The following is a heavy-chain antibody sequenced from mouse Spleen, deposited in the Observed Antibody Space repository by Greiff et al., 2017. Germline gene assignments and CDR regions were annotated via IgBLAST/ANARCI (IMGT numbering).Heavy chain of an antibody. V-gene: IGHV7-3*01. D-gene: IGHD5-1*01. CDR2: IRNKANGYTT. CDR3: ARYMWSNAMDY. CDR1: GFTFTDYY. Sequence: EVKLMESGGGLVQPGGSLSLSCAASGFTFTDYYMSWVRQPPGKALEWLGFIRNKANGYTTEYSASVKGRFTISRDNSQSILYLQMNALRAEDSATYYCARYMWSNAMDYWGQGTSVTVSS. J-gene: IGHJ4*01.